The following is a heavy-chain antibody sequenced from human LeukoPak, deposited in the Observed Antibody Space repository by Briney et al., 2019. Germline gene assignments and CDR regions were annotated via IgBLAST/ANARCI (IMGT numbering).Heavy chain of an antibody. J-gene: IGHJ4*02. CDR2: INHSGST. Sequence: SETLSLTCVVYGGSFSGYYWSWIRQPPGKGLEWIGEINHSGSTNYNPSLKSRVTISVDTSKNQFSLKLSSVTAADTAVYYCARGRSRGYFDYWGQGTLVTVSS. CDR1: GGSFSGYY. V-gene: IGHV4-34*01. CDR3: ARGRSRGYFDY. D-gene: IGHD6-13*01.